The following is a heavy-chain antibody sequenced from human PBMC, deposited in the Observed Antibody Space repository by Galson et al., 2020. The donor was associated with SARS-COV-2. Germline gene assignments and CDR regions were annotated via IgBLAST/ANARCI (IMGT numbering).Heavy chain of an antibody. CDR1: GYSFTSYW. Sequence: GESLKISCKGSGYSFTSYWIGWVRQMPGKGLEWMGIIYPGDSDTRYSPSFQGQVTISADKSISTAYLQWSSLKASDTAMYYCARWGTILEGSGWPKPYYGMDVWGQGTTVTVSS. CDR2: IYPGDSDT. CDR3: ARWGTILEGSGWPKPYYGMDV. V-gene: IGHV5-51*01. J-gene: IGHJ6*02. D-gene: IGHD6-19*01.